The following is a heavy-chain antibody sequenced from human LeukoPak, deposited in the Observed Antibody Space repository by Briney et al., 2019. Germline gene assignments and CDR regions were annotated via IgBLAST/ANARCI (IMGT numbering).Heavy chain of an antibody. V-gene: IGHV1-18*01. CDR3: ARNSNYGYYFDY. Sequence: AASVKVSCKASGYTFTSYGISWVRQAPGQGLEWMGWISAYNGNTNYVQKLQGRVTMTTDTSTSTAYMELRSLRSDDTAVYYCARNSNYGYYFDYWGQGTLVTASS. J-gene: IGHJ4*02. D-gene: IGHD4-11*01. CDR1: GYTFTSYG. CDR2: ISAYNGNT.